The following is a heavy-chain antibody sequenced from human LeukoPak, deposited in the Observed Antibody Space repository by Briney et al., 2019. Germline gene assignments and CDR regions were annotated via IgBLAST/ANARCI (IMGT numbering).Heavy chain of an antibody. CDR1: GFTFSNYE. Sequence: GGSLRLSCAASGFTFSNYEMNWVRQAPGKGLEWVSYISRSSGSSIYYADSVKGRFTISRDNAKNSLYLQMNSLRAEDTAVYYCARFETHMITFGLVDYWGQGTLVTVSS. D-gene: IGHD3-16*01. CDR2: ISRSSGSSI. CDR3: ARFETHMITFGLVDY. J-gene: IGHJ4*02. V-gene: IGHV3-48*03.